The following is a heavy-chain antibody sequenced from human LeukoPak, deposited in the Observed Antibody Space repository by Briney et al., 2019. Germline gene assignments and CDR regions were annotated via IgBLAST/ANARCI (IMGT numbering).Heavy chain of an antibody. CDR2: NNGKSGVT. Sequence: GASAKVSFKASGFTFTDHYMHWVRQAPGQGLEWMGWNNGKSGVTFYAQQFQDRITVTRDTSISTMYLERKRLTSADTAIYYCARDFDWGPDYWGPGTLVAVSS. CDR1: GFTFTDHY. J-gene: IGHJ4*02. V-gene: IGHV1-2*02. CDR3: ARDFDWGPDY. D-gene: IGHD3-16*01.